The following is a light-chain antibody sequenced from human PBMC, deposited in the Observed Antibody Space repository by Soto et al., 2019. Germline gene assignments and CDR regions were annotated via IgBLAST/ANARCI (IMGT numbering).Light chain of an antibody. Sequence: DIVLTQSPHSLSVSLGERATINCKSSQSVVFGSNNKNSLAWYQQRPGQAPKLLIYWASTRASGVPDRFSGSGSGTDFAPTISNLQPEDVAVYYCQYRGTFGPGTKVDI. V-gene: IGKV4-1*01. CDR2: WAS. J-gene: IGKJ3*01. CDR3: QYRGT. CDR1: QSVVFGSNNKNS.